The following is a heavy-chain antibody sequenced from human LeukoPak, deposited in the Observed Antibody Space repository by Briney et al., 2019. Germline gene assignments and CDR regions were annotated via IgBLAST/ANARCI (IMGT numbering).Heavy chain of an antibody. Sequence: ASVKVSCKASGYTFTSYGISWVRQATGQGLEWMGWMNPNSGNTGYAQKFQGRVTITRNTSISTAYMELSSLRSEDTAVYYCARGPHSQHYYYMDVWGKGTTVTVSS. J-gene: IGHJ6*03. V-gene: IGHV1-8*03. CDR2: MNPNSGNT. CDR1: GYTFTSYG. CDR3: ARGPHSQHYYYMDV. D-gene: IGHD2-2*01.